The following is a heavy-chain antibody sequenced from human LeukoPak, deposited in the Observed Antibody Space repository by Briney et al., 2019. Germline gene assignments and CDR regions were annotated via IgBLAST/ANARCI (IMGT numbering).Heavy chain of an antibody. CDR2: ISGSGGST. V-gene: IGHV3-23*01. CDR3: AKDLAAFGRAFIYYYYGMDV. J-gene: IGHJ6*01. Sequence: GGSLRLSCAASGFTFSSYAMSWVRQPPGKGLEWVSAISGSGGSTYYADSGKGRFTISRDNSKNTLYLQMHSLRAEDTAVYYCAKDLAAFGRAFIYYYYGMDVWGQGTTVTVSS. D-gene: IGHD3-10*01. CDR1: GFTFSSYA.